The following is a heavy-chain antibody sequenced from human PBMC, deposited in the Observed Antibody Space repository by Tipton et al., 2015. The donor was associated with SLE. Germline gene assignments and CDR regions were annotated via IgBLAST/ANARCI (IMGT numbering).Heavy chain of an antibody. D-gene: IGHD3-10*01. CDR1: GDSINNYF. V-gene: IGHV4-4*09. Sequence: TLSLTCTVSGDSINNYFWTWVRQPAGKGLEWIGHIHTSGSTNYNPSLKSRVTISVDTSKNQFSLKVSSVTAADTAVYYCARGRLWLDYWGQGTLVTVSS. CDR3: ARGRLWLDY. CDR2: IHTSGST. J-gene: IGHJ4*02.